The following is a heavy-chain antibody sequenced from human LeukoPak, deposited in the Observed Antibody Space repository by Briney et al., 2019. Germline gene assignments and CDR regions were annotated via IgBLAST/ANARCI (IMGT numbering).Heavy chain of an antibody. CDR3: ARARIRVRYYYFDY. J-gene: IGHJ4*02. V-gene: IGHV3-33*01. CDR1: GFTFSSYG. CDR2: IWYDGSNK. D-gene: IGHD3-16*02. Sequence: PGGSLRLSCAASGFTFSSYGMHWVRQAPGKGLEWVAVIWYDGSNKYYADSVKGRFTISRDNSKNTLYLQMNSLRAEDTAVYYCARARIRVRYYYFDYWGQGTLVTVSS.